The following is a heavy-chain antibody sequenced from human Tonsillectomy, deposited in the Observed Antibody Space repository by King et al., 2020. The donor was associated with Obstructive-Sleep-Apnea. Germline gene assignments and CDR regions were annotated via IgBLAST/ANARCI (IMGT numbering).Heavy chain of an antibody. CDR1: GGSISSYY. J-gene: IGHJ3*02. Sequence: QLQESGPGLVKPSETLSLTCTVSGGSISSYYWSWIRQPPGKGREWIGYIYYSGSTNYNPSLKSRVTISVDTSKNQFSLKLSAVAAADTAVYYCARDYYDSSGYVDAFDIWGQGTMVTVSS. CDR3: ARDYYDSSGYVDAFDI. D-gene: IGHD3-22*01. V-gene: IGHV4-59*01. CDR2: IYYSGST.